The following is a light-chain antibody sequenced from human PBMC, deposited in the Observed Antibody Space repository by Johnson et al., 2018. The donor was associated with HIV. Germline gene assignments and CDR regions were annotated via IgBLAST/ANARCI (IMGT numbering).Light chain of an antibody. Sequence: QSVLTQPPSVSAAPGQKVTISCSGSTSNIGNNYVSWYQQVPGTAPRLVIYDTIKRPSGIPDRFSGSKSGTSATLGITGLRTGDEADYYCGTWDNSLNSGSVFEAETKSTVL. V-gene: IGLV1-51*01. J-gene: IGLJ1*01. CDR1: TSNIGNNY. CDR2: DTI. CDR3: GTWDNSLNSGSV.